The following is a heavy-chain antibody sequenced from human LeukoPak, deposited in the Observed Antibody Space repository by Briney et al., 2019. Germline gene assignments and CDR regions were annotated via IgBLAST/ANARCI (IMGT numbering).Heavy chain of an antibody. CDR2: IYTSGST. Sequence: SETLSLTCTVSGGSISSSSYYWGWIRQPAGKGLEWIGRIYTSGSTNYNPSLKSRVTISVDTSKNQFSLKLSSVTAADTAVYYCARDRGSGYYDNAFDIWGQGTMVTVSS. CDR3: ARDRGSGYYDNAFDI. J-gene: IGHJ3*02. D-gene: IGHD3-3*01. CDR1: GGSISSSSYY. V-gene: IGHV4-61*02.